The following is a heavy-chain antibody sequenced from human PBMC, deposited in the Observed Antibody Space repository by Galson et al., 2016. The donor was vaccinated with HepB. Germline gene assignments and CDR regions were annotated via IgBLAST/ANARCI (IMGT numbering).Heavy chain of an antibody. D-gene: IGHD4-23*01. J-gene: IGHJ4*02. V-gene: IGHV3-23*01. CDR3: AKDAKRMTSGNGGTYDS. CDR1: KFTFSTCA. Sequence: SLRLSCAASKFTFSTCAMSWVRQAPGKGLEWVSSISGSGDKTFPAESVKGRFTISRDNSRDTLFLQMNSLTVDDTAVYYCAKDAKRMTSGNGGTYDSRGQGTLVTVSS. CDR2: ISGSGDKT.